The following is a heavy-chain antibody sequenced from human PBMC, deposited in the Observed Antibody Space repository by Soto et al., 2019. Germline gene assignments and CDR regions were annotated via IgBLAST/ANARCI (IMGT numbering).Heavy chain of an antibody. CDR2: IKGKTDGATA. V-gene: IGHV3-15*07. D-gene: IGHD2-15*01. CDR1: GLTFNNAW. CDR3: STSGVTYYSRFDY. Sequence: EVQLVESGGGLVKPGESLRLSCTASGLTFNNAWMNWVRQAPGKGLEWVGRIKGKTDGATADYAAPVKGRFTISRDDSKNMLFLQMNNLKIEDTAVYYCSTSGVTYYSRFDYWGQGTLVTVSS. J-gene: IGHJ4*02.